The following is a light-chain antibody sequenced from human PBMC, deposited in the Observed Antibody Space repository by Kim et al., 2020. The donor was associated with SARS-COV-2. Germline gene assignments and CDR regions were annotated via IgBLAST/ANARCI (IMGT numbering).Light chain of an antibody. V-gene: IGLV1-40*01. J-gene: IGLJ2*01. Sequence: QSVLTQTSSVSGAPGQSVTISCTGTRSKLGAYYDVNWYQQFPGTAPKLIIYKNNNRPSGVPDRFSGSKSDTSASLDITGLQVEDEADYYCQSYDSISSSVIFGGGTQLTVL. CDR1: RSKLGAYYD. CDR3: QSYDSISSSVI. CDR2: KNN.